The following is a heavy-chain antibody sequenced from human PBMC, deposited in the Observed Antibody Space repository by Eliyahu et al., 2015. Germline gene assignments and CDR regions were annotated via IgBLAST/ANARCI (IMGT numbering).Heavy chain of an antibody. CDR3: ARDPVSYSSSSGGWFDP. CDR1: GFRXXXSS. D-gene: IGHD6-6*01. J-gene: IGHJ5*02. V-gene: IGHV3-21*01. CDR2: ISSSSSYI. Sequence: EVQLVESGGGLVKPGGSRRLSCAASGFRXXXSSMNWVRQAPGKGLGWVSSISSSSSYIYYAGSVKGRFTISRDNAKNSLYLQMNSLRAEDTAVYYCARDPVSYSSSSGGWFDPWGQGTLVTVSS.